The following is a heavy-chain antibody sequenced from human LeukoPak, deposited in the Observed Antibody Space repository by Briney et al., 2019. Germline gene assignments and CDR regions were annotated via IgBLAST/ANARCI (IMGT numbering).Heavy chain of an antibody. CDR2: ISSSGRTS. J-gene: IGHJ6*03. D-gene: IGHD2-2*02. Sequence: PSETLTLTCAASGVSFSIYNWNWVRQAPGKGLEWVSDISSSGRTSYYADSVNGRFTISRDNAKNPLYLQMNSLRAEDTPVYYSASPPDIAVVQDAITDYYYMDFWGKGTPVTVSS. CDR3: ASPPDIAVVQDAITDYYYMDF. CDR1: GVSFSIYN. V-gene: IGHV3-48*04.